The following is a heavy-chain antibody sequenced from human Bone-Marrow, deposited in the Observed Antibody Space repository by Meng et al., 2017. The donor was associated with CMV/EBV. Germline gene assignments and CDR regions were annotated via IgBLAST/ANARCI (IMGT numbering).Heavy chain of an antibody. J-gene: IGHJ4*02. Sequence: GESLKISCKGSGYTFTSYGISWVRQAPGQGLEWMGWISAYNGNTNYAQKLQGRVTMTTDTSTSTAYMELRSLRSDDTAVYYCARDQRFLEWSFDYWGQGTLVTVFS. CDR3: ARDQRFLEWSFDY. CDR1: GYTFTSYG. V-gene: IGHV1-18*01. CDR2: ISAYNGNT. D-gene: IGHD3-3*01.